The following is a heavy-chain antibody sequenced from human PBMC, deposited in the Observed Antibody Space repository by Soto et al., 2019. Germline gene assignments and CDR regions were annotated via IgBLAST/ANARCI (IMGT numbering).Heavy chain of an antibody. D-gene: IGHD6-6*01. CDR1: GFNFGDYA. J-gene: IGHJ4*02. CDR3: APFLASVAAHYYGR. V-gene: IGHV3-49*04. CDR2: IRSKTYGGTT. Sequence: EVQVVESGGGLVLPGRSLRLSCTGSGFNFGDYAMTWVRQAPGKGLEWVGFIRSKTYGGTTEHAASLKGRFTISRDDSKSIAYLQMNSLRAEDTAVYYCAPFLASVAAHYYGRWGQGTLVTVSS.